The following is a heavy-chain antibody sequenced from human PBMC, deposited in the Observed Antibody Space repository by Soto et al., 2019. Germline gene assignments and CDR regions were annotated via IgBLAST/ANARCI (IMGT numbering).Heavy chain of an antibody. Sequence: QVQLQESGPGLVKPSGTLSLTCAVSGASIGSSDWWSWVRQPPGKGLEWIGEIHHTGNTNFNPSLKSRLTISIDKSNRQLSLRLTSVTAADTAVYYCARRAESGHVDYWGQGTLVTVSS. CDR2: IHHTGNT. J-gene: IGHJ4*02. CDR3: ARRAESGHVDY. V-gene: IGHV4-4*02. D-gene: IGHD5-12*01. CDR1: GASIGSSDW.